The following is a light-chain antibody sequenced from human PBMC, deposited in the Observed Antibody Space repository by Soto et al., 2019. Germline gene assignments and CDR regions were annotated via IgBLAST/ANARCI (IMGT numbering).Light chain of an antibody. Sequence: DIQMTQSPSTLSGSVGDRVTITCRASQTISSWLAWYQQKPGKAPKLLIYAASSLHSGVPSRFSGSGSGTDFTLTISSLQPEDFATYSCQQTYRTPLTFGGGTKMDIK. CDR1: QTISSW. CDR3: QQTYRTPLT. V-gene: IGKV1-39*01. J-gene: IGKJ4*01. CDR2: AAS.